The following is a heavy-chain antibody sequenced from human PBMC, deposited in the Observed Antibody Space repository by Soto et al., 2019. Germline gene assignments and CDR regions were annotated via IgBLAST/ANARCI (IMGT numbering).Heavy chain of an antibody. Sequence: PGGSLRLSCSASAFTFGDHNMIWVRQAPGKGLEWVGYIRRKTYGETTEYDASLKGRFTISRDDSKSIVYLQMSSVKTEDTAVYYCARGGTLIPVVPDFWGQGTLVTVSS. CDR1: AFTFGDHN. V-gene: IGHV3-49*04. D-gene: IGHD3-22*01. J-gene: IGHJ4*02. CDR3: ARGGTLIPVVPDF. CDR2: IRRKTYGETT.